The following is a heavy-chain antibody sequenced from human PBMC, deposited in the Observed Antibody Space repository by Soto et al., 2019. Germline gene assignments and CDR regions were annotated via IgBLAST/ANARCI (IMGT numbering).Heavy chain of an antibody. CDR1: GGTFSSYA. CDR2: IIPIFGTA. D-gene: IGHD2-15*01. CDR3: ARDCGYCSGGSCSCNGMDV. J-gene: IGHJ6*02. Sequence: GASVKVSCKASGGTFSSYAISWVRQAPGQGLEWMGGIIPIFGTANYAQKFQGRVTITADESTSTAYMELSSLRSEDTAVYYCARDCGYCSGGSCSCNGMDVWGQGTTVTVSS. V-gene: IGHV1-69*13.